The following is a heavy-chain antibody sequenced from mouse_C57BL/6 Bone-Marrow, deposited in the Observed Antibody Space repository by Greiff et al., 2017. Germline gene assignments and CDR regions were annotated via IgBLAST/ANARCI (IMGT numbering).Heavy chain of an antibody. D-gene: IGHD2-13*01. Sequence: VQLQQSGAELVKPGASVKMSCKASGYTFTSYWITWVKQRPGQGLGWIGDIYPGSGSTNYNEKFKSKATLTVDKSSSTASMQLSSLTSEDSAVYYCAGRYYGDYWYFDVWGTGTTVTVSS. V-gene: IGHV1-55*01. J-gene: IGHJ1*03. CDR2: IYPGSGST. CDR3: AGRYYGDYWYFDV. CDR1: GYTFTSYW.